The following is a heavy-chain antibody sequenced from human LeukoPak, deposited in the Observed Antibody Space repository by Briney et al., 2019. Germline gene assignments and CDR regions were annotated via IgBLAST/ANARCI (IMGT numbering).Heavy chain of an antibody. V-gene: IGHV1-46*01. J-gene: IGHJ5*02. CDR3: ARGGYDPHNWFDP. D-gene: IGHD5-12*01. CDR1: GYTFTSYY. Sequence: ASVKVSCKASGYTFTSYYMHWVRQAPGQGLEWMGIINPSGGSTSYAQKFQGRVTMTRDTSTSTVYMELSSRRSDDTAVYDCARGGYDPHNWFDPWGQGTLVTVSS. CDR2: INPSGGST.